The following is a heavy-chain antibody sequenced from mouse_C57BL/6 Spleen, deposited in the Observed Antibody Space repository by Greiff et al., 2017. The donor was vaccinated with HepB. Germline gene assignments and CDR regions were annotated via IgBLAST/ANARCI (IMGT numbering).Heavy chain of an antibody. V-gene: IGHV5-12*01. J-gene: IGHJ2*01. CDR2: ISNGGGST. Sequence: EVMLVESGGGLVQPGGSLKLSCAASGFTFSDYYMYWVRQTPEKRLEWVAYISNGGGSTYYPDTVKGRFTISRDNAKNTLYLQMSRLKSEDTAMYYWARRNYYYGSSYVDYWGQGTTLTVSS. CDR3: ARRNYYYGSSYVDY. CDR1: GFTFSDYY. D-gene: IGHD1-1*01.